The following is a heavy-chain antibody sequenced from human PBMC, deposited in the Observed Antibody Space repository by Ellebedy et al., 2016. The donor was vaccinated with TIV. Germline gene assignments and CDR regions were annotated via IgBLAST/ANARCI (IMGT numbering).Heavy chain of an antibody. J-gene: IGHJ3*02. CDR3: ARDWTVTTYDAFDI. Sequence: ASVKVSXXASGYTFTSYYMHWVRQAPGQGLEWMGIINPSGGGTSYAQKFQGRVTMTKDTSTSTVYMELSSLRSEDTAVYYCARDWTVTTYDAFDIWGQGTMVTVSS. CDR1: GYTFTSYY. CDR2: INPSGGGT. V-gene: IGHV1-46*01. D-gene: IGHD4-17*01.